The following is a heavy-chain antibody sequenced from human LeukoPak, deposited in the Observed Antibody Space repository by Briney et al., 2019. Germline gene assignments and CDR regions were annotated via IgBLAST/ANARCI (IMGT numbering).Heavy chain of an antibody. Sequence: GGSLRLYCAASGFICRKYGMHCVRQAPGKGLEGVSYISSSSSTIYYADSVEARFTISSENDKISLYLQVNCLRGDDKALFYCARIMTTVTTSRFDPLDYWGQGTLVTVSS. J-gene: IGHJ4*02. D-gene: IGHD4-17*01. CDR1: GFICRKYG. CDR3: ARIMTTVTTSRFDPLDY. V-gene: IGHV3-48*01. CDR2: ISSSSSTI.